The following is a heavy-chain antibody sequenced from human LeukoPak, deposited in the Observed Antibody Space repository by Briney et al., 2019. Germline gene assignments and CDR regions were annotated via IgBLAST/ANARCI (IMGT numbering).Heavy chain of an antibody. CDR3: AIGVVITTAFDN. D-gene: IGHD3-22*01. Sequence: GGSLRLSCAASGFTFNNYWMHWVRQAPGKGLVWVSGTNSDGSSATYADSVKGRFTISRDNAKNTLYLEMNSLRAEDMAVYYCAIGVVITTAFDNWGQGTLVTVSS. J-gene: IGHJ4*02. CDR1: GFTFNNYW. CDR2: TNSDGSSA. V-gene: IGHV3-74*01.